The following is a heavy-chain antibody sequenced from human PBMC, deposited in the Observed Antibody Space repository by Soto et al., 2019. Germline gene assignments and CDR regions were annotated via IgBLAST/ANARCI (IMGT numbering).Heavy chain of an antibody. CDR3: AGGYSSGWYDAFDI. D-gene: IGHD6-19*01. CDR2: INAGNGNT. V-gene: IGHV1-3*01. CDR1: GYTFTSYA. Sequence: GASVKVSCKASGYTFTSYAMHWVRQAPGQRLEWMGWINAGNGNTKYSQKFHGRVTITRDTSASTAYMELSSLRSEDTAVYYCAGGYSSGWYDAFDIWGQGTMVTVSS. J-gene: IGHJ3*02.